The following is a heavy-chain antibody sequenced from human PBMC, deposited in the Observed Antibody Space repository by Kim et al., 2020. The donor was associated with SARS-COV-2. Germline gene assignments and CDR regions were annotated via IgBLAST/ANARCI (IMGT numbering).Heavy chain of an antibody. CDR3: ANSGPSGWYHILTKGKFDY. CDR2: ISYDGSNK. CDR1: GFTFSSYG. J-gene: IGHJ4*02. Sequence: GGSLRLSCAASGFTFSSYGMHWVRQAPGKGLEWVAVISYDGSNKYYADSVKGRFTISRDNSKNTLYLQMNSLRAEDTAVYYCANSGPSGWYHILTKGKFDYWGQGTLVTVSS. V-gene: IGHV3-30*18. D-gene: IGHD6-19*01.